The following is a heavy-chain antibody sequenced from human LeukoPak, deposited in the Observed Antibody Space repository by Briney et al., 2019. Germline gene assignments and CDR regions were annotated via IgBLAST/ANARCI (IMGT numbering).Heavy chain of an antibody. CDR1: GGSFSGYY. CDR2: INHSGST. J-gene: IGHJ5*02. CDR3: ARGREVRYLDSSGYTRYNWFDP. Sequence: SETLSLTCAVYGGSFSGYYWRWIRQPPGKGLEWIGEINHSGSTNYNPSLKSRVTISVDTSKNQFSLNLRSVTAADTAVYYCARGREVRYLDSSGYTRYNWFDPWGQGTLVTVSS. V-gene: IGHV4-34*01. D-gene: IGHD3-22*01.